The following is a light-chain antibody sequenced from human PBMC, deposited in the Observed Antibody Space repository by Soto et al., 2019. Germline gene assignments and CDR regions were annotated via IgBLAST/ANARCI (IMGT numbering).Light chain of an antibody. CDR2: DVN. CDR3: CSYAGSYTLV. V-gene: IGLV2-11*01. Sequence: QSALTQPASVSGSPGQSITISCAGTMRDVGGYNLVSWYQQHPGRAPQLILYDVNKRPSGVPDRFSGSKSGNTASLTISGLQAEDEADYYCCSYAGSYTLVFGTGTKLTVL. CDR1: MRDVGGYNL. J-gene: IGLJ1*01.